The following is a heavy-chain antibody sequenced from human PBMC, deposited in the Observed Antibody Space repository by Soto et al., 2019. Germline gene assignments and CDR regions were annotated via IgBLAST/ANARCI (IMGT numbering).Heavy chain of an antibody. Sequence: QVQLQESGPGLVKPSETLSLTCTVSGGSISSYYWSWIRQPPGKGLEWIGYIYYSGSTNYNPSLKSRVTISVDTSKNQFSLKLSSVTAADTAVYYCARGVTTVTTGDAFDIWGQGTMVTVSS. CDR1: GGSISSYY. D-gene: IGHD4-17*01. CDR3: ARGVTTVTTGDAFDI. CDR2: IYYSGST. V-gene: IGHV4-59*01. J-gene: IGHJ3*02.